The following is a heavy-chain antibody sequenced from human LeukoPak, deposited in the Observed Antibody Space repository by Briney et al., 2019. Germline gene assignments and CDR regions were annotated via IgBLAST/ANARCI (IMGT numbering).Heavy chain of an antibody. J-gene: IGHJ4*02. CDR3: ARGTAITAGIDF. CDR1: GFDFSTYW. CDR2: INPEGAST. V-gene: IGHV3-74*01. D-gene: IGHD6-19*01. Sequence: GGSLRLSCTASGFDFSTYWMFWVRQAPGKGLVWVSQINPEGASTTYGDPAKGRFTASRDNAKNALHLQMNSLRVDDTAVYYCARGTAITAGIDFWGQGTLVTVSS.